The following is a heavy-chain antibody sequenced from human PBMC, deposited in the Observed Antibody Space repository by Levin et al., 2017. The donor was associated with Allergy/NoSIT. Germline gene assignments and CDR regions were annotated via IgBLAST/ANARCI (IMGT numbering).Heavy chain of an antibody. Sequence: SQTLSLTCTVSGGSISSSSYYWGWIRQPPGKGLEWIGSIYYSGSTYYNPSLKSRVTISVDTSKNQFSLKLSSVTAADTAVYYCARHLRSASSSWEDYWGQGTLVTVSS. CDR1: GGSISSSSYY. D-gene: IGHD6-13*01. V-gene: IGHV4-39*01. CDR2: IYYSGST. CDR3: ARHLRSASSSWEDY. J-gene: IGHJ4*02.